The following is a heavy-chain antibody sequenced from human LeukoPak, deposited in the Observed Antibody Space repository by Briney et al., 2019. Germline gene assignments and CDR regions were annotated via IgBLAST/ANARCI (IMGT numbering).Heavy chain of an antibody. V-gene: IGHV4-34*01. CDR3: ARYDGGYSAWYHGMDV. J-gene: IGHJ6*02. Sequence: SETLSLTCVVYGGSFSGYYWSWIRQPPGKGLEWIGEINHSGSTNYNPSLKSRVTISVDTSKNQFSLKLSSVTAADTAVYYCARYDGGYSAWYHGMDVWGQGTTVTVSS. CDR1: GGSFSGYY. D-gene: IGHD3-22*01. CDR2: INHSGST.